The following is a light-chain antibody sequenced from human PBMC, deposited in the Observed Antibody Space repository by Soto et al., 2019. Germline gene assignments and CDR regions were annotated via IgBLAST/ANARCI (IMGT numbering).Light chain of an antibody. V-gene: IGKV3-15*01. Sequence: EIVMTQSPGTLSVSPGERATLSCRASQSVSGDLAWYQQKPGQAPRLLIYDASTRATGIPARFSGSGSGTEFTLTISSLQSEDFAVYYCQQYNNWHTFGQGTKLEI. CDR2: DAS. CDR1: QSVSGD. CDR3: QQYNNWHT. J-gene: IGKJ2*01.